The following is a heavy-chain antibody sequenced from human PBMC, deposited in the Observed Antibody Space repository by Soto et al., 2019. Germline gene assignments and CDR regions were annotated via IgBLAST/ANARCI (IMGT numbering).Heavy chain of an antibody. CDR1: GGTFSSYS. CDR3: AREIVGGSSFDYYYGMDA. D-gene: IGHD1-26*01. V-gene: IGHV1-69*08. J-gene: IGHJ6*02. Sequence: QVQLVQSGAEVKKPGSSVKVSCEASGGTFSSYSINWVRQAPGKGLEWMGRIIPFLDITTYAQKFQDRVTITADKSTRTGYLELSSLRSEDTSVYYCAREIVGGSSFDYYYGMDAWGQGTTVIVSS. CDR2: IIPFLDIT.